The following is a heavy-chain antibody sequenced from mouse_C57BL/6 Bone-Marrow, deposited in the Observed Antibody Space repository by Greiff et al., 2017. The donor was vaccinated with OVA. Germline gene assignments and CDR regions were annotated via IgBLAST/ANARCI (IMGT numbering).Heavy chain of an antibody. CDR3: ARDYGSSDWYFDV. V-gene: IGHV5-4*01. CDR2: ISDGGSYT. CDR1: GFTFSSYA. J-gene: IGHJ1*03. Sequence: EVKVVESGGGLVKPGGSLKLSCAASGFTFSSYAMSWVRQTPEKRLEWVATISDGGSYTYYPDNVKGRFTISRDNAKNNLYLQMSHLKSEDTAMYYCARDYGSSDWYFDVWGTGTTVTVSS. D-gene: IGHD1-1*01.